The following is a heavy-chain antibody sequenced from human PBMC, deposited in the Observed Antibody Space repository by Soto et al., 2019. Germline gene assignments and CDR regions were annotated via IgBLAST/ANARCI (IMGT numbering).Heavy chain of an antibody. CDR3: ARVVEQLAFEY. J-gene: IGHJ4*02. D-gene: IGHD6-13*01. V-gene: IGHV1-69*13. CDR1: GGTFSSHA. Sequence: GGSVKVSCKASGGTFSSHAISWVRQAPGQGLEWMGGIIPIFGTANYAQKFQGRVTITADESTSTAYMELSSLRSEDTAVYYCARVVEQLAFEYWGQGTKVIVSS. CDR2: IIPIFGTA.